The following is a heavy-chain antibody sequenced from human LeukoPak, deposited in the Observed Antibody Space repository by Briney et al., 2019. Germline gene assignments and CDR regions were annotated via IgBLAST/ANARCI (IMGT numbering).Heavy chain of an antibody. CDR1: GFTFSSNY. CDR3: ASSNYYSSGSLSFDY. J-gene: IGHJ4*02. CDR2: IYSGGST. D-gene: IGHD3-10*01. Sequence: PGGSQRLSCAASGFTFSSNYMSWVRQAPGKGVEGLSVIYSGGSTYYADSVKGRFTISRDNSMNTLYLQMSSLRDEDTAVYYCASSNYYSSGSLSFDYWGQGTLVTVSS. V-gene: IGHV3-53*01.